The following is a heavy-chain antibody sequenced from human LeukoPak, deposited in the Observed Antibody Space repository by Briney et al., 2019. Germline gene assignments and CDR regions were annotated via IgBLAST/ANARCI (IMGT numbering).Heavy chain of an antibody. CDR2: ISPTGSTT. J-gene: IGHJ4*02. CDR3: ARDDSPYYYDSSGYYSKGDLDY. V-gene: IGHV3-74*01. CDR1: GFSFSGHW. D-gene: IGHD3-22*01. Sequence: PGGSLRLSCTASGFSFSGHWMHWARQLPGKGLVWVSRISPTGSTTSYADSVKGRITVSRDNAKNTLYLQVNNLRAEDTAVYYCARDDSPYYYDSSGYYSKGDLDYWGQGTLVTVSS.